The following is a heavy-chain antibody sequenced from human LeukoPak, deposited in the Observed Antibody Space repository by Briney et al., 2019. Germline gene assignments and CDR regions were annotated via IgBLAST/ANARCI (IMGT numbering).Heavy chain of an antibody. D-gene: IGHD6-19*01. Sequence: SDTLSLTCAVSGYSISSNNWWAWIRQPPGKGLEWIGYIYYSGNTYYNPYNPSLTSRVTMSVDTSKNQFSLKLDSVTEIDTAMYYCARNQAVAANRGAFDIWGQGTMVTVSS. CDR2: IYYSGNT. J-gene: IGHJ3*02. CDR3: ARNQAVAANRGAFDI. V-gene: IGHV4-28*01. CDR1: GYSISSNNW.